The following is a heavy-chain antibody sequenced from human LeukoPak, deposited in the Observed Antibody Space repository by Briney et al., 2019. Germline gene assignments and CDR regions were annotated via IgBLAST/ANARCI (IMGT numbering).Heavy chain of an antibody. J-gene: IGHJ3*02. CDR2: ISSSGGTI. V-gene: IGHV3-11*01. CDR3: ARTYRQGYCSGGACFIDAFDI. CDR1: GFTFSDYY. D-gene: IGHD2-15*01. Sequence: GGSLRLSCAASGFTFSDYYMSWIRQAPGKGLEWVSYISSSGGTIYYADSVKGRFSISGDNAKNSLYLQMNSLRAEDTAVYYCARTYRQGYCSGGACFIDAFDIWGQGTMVTVSS.